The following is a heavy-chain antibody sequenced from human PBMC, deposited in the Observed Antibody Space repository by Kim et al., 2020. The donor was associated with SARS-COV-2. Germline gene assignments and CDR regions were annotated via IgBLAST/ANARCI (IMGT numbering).Heavy chain of an antibody. CDR3: ARRQADCSGGSCYSWFDP. CDR2: IDPSDSYT. Sequence: GESLKISCKGSGYNFPSYWITWVRQMPGKGLEWMGRIDPSDSYTNYSPSFQGHVTISADKSISTAFLQWSSLKASDTAVYYCARRQADCSGGSCYSWFDPWGQGTLVTVSS. CDR1: GYNFPSYW. J-gene: IGHJ5*02. V-gene: IGHV5-10-1*01. D-gene: IGHD2-15*01.